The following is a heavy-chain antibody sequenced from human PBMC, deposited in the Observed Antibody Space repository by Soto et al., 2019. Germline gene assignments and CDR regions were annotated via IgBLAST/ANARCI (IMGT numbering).Heavy chain of an antibody. V-gene: IGHV4-34*01. CDR1: GGSFSGYY. D-gene: IGHD3-22*01. CDR3: ARGRSEDSSGLLADY. J-gene: IGHJ4*02. Sequence: SETLSLTCAVYGGSFSGYYWSWIRQPPGKGLEWIGEINHSGSTNYNPSLKSRVTISVDTSKNQFSLKLSSVTAADTAVYYCARGRSEDSSGLLADYWGQGTLVTVSS. CDR2: INHSGST.